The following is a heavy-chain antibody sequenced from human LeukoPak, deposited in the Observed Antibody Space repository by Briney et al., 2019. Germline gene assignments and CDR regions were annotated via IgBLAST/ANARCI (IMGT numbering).Heavy chain of an antibody. J-gene: IGHJ3*02. D-gene: IGHD4-17*01. CDR2: ISYIGST. V-gene: IGHV4-59*11. Sequence: PSETLSLTCTVSVGSFSSHYWSWIRQPPGKGLEWIGYISYIGSTNYNPSLKSRVTISVDTSKNQFSLKLSSVTAADTAVYYGARDPTTVTKGLDIWGQGTMVTVSS. CDR1: VGSFSSHY. CDR3: ARDPTTVTKGLDI.